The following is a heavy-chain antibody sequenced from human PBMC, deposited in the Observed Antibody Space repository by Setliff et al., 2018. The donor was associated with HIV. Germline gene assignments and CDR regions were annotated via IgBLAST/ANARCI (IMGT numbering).Heavy chain of an antibody. Sequence: GGSLRLSCAASGFTFSSYAMSWVRQAPGKGLEWVSGISGGGASTYYADSVKGRFAVSRDNSKSTLYLQMNSLRAEDTATYYCARGTDYDLWTYYYYMDVWGKGTTVTVSS. CDR3: ARGTDYDLWTYYYYMDV. V-gene: IGHV3-23*01. D-gene: IGHD3-3*01. CDR1: GFTFSSYA. J-gene: IGHJ6*03. CDR2: ISGGGAST.